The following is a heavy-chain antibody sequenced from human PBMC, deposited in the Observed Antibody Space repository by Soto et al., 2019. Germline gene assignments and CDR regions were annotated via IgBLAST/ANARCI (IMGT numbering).Heavy chain of an antibody. J-gene: IGHJ5*02. V-gene: IGHV5-51*01. CDR2: IYPGDSDT. CDR1: GYSFTSYW. Sequence: GESLKISCKGSGYSFTSYWIGWVRQMPGKGLEWMGIIYPGDSDTRYSPSFQGQVTISADKSISTAYLQWSSLKASDTAMYYCARPLNYDIFTGYYRDNYWFDPWGQGTLVPVSS. D-gene: IGHD3-9*01. CDR3: ARPLNYDIFTGYYRDNYWFDP.